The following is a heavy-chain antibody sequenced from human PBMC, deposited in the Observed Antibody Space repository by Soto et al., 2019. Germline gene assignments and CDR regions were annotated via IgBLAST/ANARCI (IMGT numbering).Heavy chain of an antibody. Sequence: SETLSLTCTVSGGSISNYYWSWIRQPPGRGLEWIGHIFYSGSTNYNPALKSRVTISVDTSKSQFSLKLSSVTAADTAVYYCAREPTSYYYYYGMDVWGQGTTVTVS. J-gene: IGHJ6*02. CDR2: IFYSGST. CDR3: AREPTSYYYYYGMDV. D-gene: IGHD1-1*01. CDR1: GGSISNYY. V-gene: IGHV4-59*01.